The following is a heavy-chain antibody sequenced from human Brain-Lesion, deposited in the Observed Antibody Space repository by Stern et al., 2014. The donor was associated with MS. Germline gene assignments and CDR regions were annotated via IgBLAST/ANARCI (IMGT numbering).Heavy chain of an antibody. V-gene: IGHV4-31*03. CDR3: ARNPALWYFDL. Sequence: VQLEESGPGLVKPLQTLSLTCTVSGGSVSSGGYFWNWIRQHPGKGLEWMWHVYYNESIAYNPSLKSRVTISVDTSKNQFSLRLRSVTAADTAVYYCARNPALWYFDLWGRGTLAAVSS. CDR2: VYYNESI. D-gene: IGHD3-3*02. J-gene: IGHJ2*01. CDR1: GGSVSSGGYF.